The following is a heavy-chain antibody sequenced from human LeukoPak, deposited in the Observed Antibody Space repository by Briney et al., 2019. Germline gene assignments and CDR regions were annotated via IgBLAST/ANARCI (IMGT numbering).Heavy chain of an antibody. V-gene: IGHV3-9*01. CDR2: ISWNSGSI. CDR1: GFTFSSYW. Sequence: GGSLRLSCVASGFTFSSYWMHWVRQAPGKGLEWVSGISWNSGSIAYADSVKGRFTISRDNAKNSLYLQMNSLRAEDTALYYCAKLYDDYDILTGYYPIDYWGQGTLVTVSS. D-gene: IGHD3-9*01. CDR3: AKLYDDYDILTGYYPIDY. J-gene: IGHJ4*02.